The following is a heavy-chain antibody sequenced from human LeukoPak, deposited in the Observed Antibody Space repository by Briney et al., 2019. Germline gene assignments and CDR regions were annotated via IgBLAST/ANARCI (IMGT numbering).Heavy chain of an antibody. J-gene: IGHJ4*02. D-gene: IGHD5-24*01. V-gene: IGHV3-48*01. CDR3: ASIDGYNYEPD. Sequence: PGGSLRLSCAASEFTFSSYSMNWVRQAPGKGLEWVSYITNSGNSKSYADSVKGRFTISRDNTKNSLYLQMNGLRAEDTAVYYCASIDGYNYEPDWGQGTLVTVSS. CDR1: EFTFSSYS. CDR2: ITNSGNSK.